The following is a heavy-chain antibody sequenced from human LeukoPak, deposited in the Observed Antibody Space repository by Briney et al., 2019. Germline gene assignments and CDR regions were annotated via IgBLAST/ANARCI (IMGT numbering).Heavy chain of an antibody. V-gene: IGHV1-18*01. J-gene: IGHJ4*02. CDR2: ISAYNGNT. Sequence: GASVKVSCKASGYTFTSYGISWVRQAPGQGLEWMGWISAYNGNTNYAQKLQGRVTMTTDTSTSTAYMELMSLRSDDTAVYYCARDSENYYDSSGYSAYWGQGTLVTVSS. D-gene: IGHD3-22*01. CDR1: GYTFTSYG. CDR3: ARDSENYYDSSGYSAY.